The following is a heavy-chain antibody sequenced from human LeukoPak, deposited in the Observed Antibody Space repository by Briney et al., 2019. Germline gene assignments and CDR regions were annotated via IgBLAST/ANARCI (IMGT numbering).Heavy chain of an antibody. V-gene: IGHV3-7*03. D-gene: IGHD3-22*01. J-gene: IGHJ4*02. Sequence: GGSLRLSCEASGFVFGHSWMSWVREAPGKGLEWVANINLDGSEINYLDSLTGRLTISRDNAKDSLYLQMNGLRAEDTAVYFCVRDRGYSTFDYWGQGTLVTVSS. CDR3: VRDRGYSTFDY. CDR1: GFVFGHSW. CDR2: INLDGSEI.